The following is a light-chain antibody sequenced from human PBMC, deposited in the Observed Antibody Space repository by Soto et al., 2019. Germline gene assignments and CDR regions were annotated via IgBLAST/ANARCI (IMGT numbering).Light chain of an antibody. CDR1: QNVGSN. CDR2: GTS. CDR3: QQYNNWPYS. J-gene: IGKJ2*01. Sequence: EIVMTQSPVTLSVSPGERAALSCRVSQNVGSNFAWYQQRPGQAPRVLIYGTSTRATGVPARFSGRGSGTAFTLTISSLQSEDFAVYYCQQYNNWPYSFGQGTRLEIK. V-gene: IGKV3-15*01.